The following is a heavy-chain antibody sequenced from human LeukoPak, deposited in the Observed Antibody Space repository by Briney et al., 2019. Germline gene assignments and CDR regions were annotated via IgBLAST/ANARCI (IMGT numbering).Heavy chain of an antibody. J-gene: IGHJ6*03. CDR1: GYTFTSYA. V-gene: IGHV7-4-1*02. CDR3: SAGPPIFYYYYMDV. CDR2: INTNTGNP. D-gene: IGHD3-9*01. Sequence: ASVKVSCKASGYTFTSYAMNWVRQAPGQGLEWMGWINTNTGNPTYAQGFTGRFVFSLDTSVSTAYLQISSLKAEDTAVYYCSAGPPIFYYYYMDVWGKGTTVTVSS.